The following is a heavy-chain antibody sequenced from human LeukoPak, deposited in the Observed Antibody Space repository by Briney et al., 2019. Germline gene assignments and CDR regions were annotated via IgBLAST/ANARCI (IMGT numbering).Heavy chain of an antibody. D-gene: IGHD6-19*01. V-gene: IGHV4-59*01. Sequence: SETLSLTCTVSGGSISSYYWSWIRQPPGKGLEWIGYIYYSGSTNYNPSLKSRVTISVDTSKNQFSLKLSSVTAADTAVYYCATDSSGWPAGDAFDIWGQGTMVTVSS. J-gene: IGHJ3*02. CDR1: GGSISSYY. CDR2: IYYSGST. CDR3: ATDSSGWPAGDAFDI.